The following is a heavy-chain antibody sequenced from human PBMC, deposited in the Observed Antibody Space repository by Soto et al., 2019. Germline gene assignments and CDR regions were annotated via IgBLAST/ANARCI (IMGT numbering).Heavy chain of an antibody. CDR3: ARKVTYYDFWSGPGGDWFDP. Sequence: ASVKVSCKASGYTFTSYGISWVRQAPGQGLERMGWISAYNGNTNYAQKLQGRVTMTTDTSTSTAYMELRCLSSDDTAEYYCARKVTYYDFWSGPGGDWFDPWGQGTLVTVSS. D-gene: IGHD3-3*01. CDR1: GYTFTSYG. V-gene: IGHV1-18*04. J-gene: IGHJ5*02. CDR2: ISAYNGNT.